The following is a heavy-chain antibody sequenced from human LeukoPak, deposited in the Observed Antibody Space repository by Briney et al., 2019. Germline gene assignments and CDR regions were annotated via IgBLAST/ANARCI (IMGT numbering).Heavy chain of an antibody. Sequence: PSQTLSLTCTVSGGSISSGDYYWSWIRQPPGKGLEWIGYIYYSGSTYYNPSLKSRLTISVDTSKNQFSLKLSSVTAADTAVYYCARHKNSYYDFWSGYYTGYKNPALHFDYWGQGTLVTVSS. CDR1: GGSISSGDYY. CDR2: IYYSGST. D-gene: IGHD3-3*01. J-gene: IGHJ4*02. V-gene: IGHV4-30-4*01. CDR3: ARHKNSYYDFWSGYYTGYKNPALHFDY.